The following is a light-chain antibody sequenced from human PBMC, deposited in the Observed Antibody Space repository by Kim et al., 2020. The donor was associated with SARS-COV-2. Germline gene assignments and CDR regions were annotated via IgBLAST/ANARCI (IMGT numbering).Light chain of an antibody. CDR1: TGAVTTGNY. J-gene: IGLJ2*01. V-gene: IGLV7-43*01. CDR2: STL. CDR3: LLYYGGAQV. Sequence: QSVVTQEPSLTVSPGGTVTLTCAFSTGAVTTGNYPGWFQQKPGQAPRTLIYSTLNKHSSAPARFSGSLLGGKAALTLSGVQPEDEADYYCLLYYGGAQVFGGGTQLTVL.